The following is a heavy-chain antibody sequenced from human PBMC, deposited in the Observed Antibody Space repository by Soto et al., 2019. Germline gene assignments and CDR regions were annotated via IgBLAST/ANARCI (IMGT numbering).Heavy chain of an antibody. D-gene: IGHD3-3*01. V-gene: IGHV3-23*01. CDR2: ISGSGGST. CDR3: AKDQRFLEWLFNGMDV. Sequence: PGGFLRLSCAASGFTFSSYAMSWVRQAPGKGLEWVSAISGSGGSTYYADSVKGRFTISRDNSKNTLYLQMNSLRAEDTAVYYCAKDQRFLEWLFNGMDVWGQGTTVTVSS. CDR1: GFTFSSYA. J-gene: IGHJ6*02.